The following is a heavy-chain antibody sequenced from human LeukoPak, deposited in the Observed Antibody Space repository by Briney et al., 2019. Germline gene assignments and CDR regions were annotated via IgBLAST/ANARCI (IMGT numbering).Heavy chain of an antibody. V-gene: IGHV3-30*02. Sequence: PGGSLRLSCAASGITFSTSGVHWVRQAPGRGLEWVAFMRHDGSNEKYADSVKGRFTISRDNSKNTLYLQMNSLIVEDTAVYYCAKDRTVVVAAYGGWFDPWGQGTLVTVSS. D-gene: IGHD2-15*01. J-gene: IGHJ5*02. CDR1: GITFSTSG. CDR3: AKDRTVVVAAYGGWFDP. CDR2: MRHDGSNE.